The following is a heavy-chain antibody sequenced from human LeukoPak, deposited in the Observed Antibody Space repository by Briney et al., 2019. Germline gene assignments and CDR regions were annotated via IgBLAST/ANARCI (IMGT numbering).Heavy chain of an antibody. D-gene: IGHD6-13*01. CDR3: ATTYSSSWNY. Sequence: PGGSLRLSCAASGFTFSSYGMHWVRQAPGKGLEWVAVISYDGSNKYYADSVKGRFTISRDNSKNTLYLQMNSLRAEDTAVYYCATTYSSSWNYWGQGTLVTVSS. CDR2: ISYDGSNK. V-gene: IGHV3-30*03. J-gene: IGHJ4*02. CDR1: GFTFSSYG.